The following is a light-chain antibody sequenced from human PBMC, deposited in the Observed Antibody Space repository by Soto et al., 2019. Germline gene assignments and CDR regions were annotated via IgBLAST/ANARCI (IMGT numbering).Light chain of an antibody. V-gene: IGLV1-40*01. Sequence: QSVLTQPPSVSGAPGQRVSISCTGSSTNIGAGYGVHWYQQRPGTAPKLLIYSNNQRPSGVPDRFSGSKSGTSASLAISGLQSDDEAHYYCAVWDVSLKAWVFGGGTKVTVL. J-gene: IGLJ3*02. CDR1: STNIGAGYG. CDR3: AVWDVSLKAWV. CDR2: SNN.